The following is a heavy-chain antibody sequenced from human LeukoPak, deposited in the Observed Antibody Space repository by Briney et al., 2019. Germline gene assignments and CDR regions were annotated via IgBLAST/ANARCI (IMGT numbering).Heavy chain of an antibody. Sequence: GGSLRLSCAASGFTFSRYWMSWVRQAPGKGPEWVANIKQDGSEKYYVDSVKGRFTISRDNAKNSLYLQMNSLRAEDTAVYYCARDKIEGATTFDYWGQGTLVTVSS. CDR2: IKQDGSEK. D-gene: IGHD1-26*01. V-gene: IGHV3-7*01. J-gene: IGHJ4*02. CDR1: GFTFSRYW. CDR3: ARDKIEGATTFDY.